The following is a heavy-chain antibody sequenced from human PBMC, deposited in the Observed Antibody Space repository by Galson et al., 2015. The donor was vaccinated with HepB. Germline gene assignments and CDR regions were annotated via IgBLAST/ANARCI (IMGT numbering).Heavy chain of an antibody. Sequence: SVKVSCKASGGTFSSYAISWVRQAPGQGLEWMGRIIPILGIANYAQKFQGRVTITADKSTSTAYMELSSLRSEDTAVYYCAREPGGVQQLVRNAFDIWGQGTMVTVSS. CDR1: GGTFSSYA. V-gene: IGHV1-69*04. CDR3: AREPGGVQQLVRNAFDI. D-gene: IGHD6-13*01. CDR2: IIPILGIA. J-gene: IGHJ3*02.